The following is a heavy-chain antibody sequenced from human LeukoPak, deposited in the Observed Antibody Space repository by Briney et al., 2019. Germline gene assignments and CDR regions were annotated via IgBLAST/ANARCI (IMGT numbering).Heavy chain of an antibody. D-gene: IGHD1-26*01. J-gene: IGHJ4*02. CDR2: IYNSGST. CDR3: ARHSGTYHFDY. CDR1: GGSISSYY. Sequence: SETLSLTCTVSGGSISSYYWSWIRQPPGKGLEWIGYIYNSGSTNYNPSLKSRVTISVDTSKNQFSLKLSSVTAADTAMYYCARHSGTYHFDYWGQGTLVTVSS. V-gene: IGHV4-59*08.